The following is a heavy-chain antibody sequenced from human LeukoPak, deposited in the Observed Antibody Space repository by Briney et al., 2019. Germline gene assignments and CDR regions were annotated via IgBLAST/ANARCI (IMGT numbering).Heavy chain of an antibody. CDR1: GGTFSSYA. V-gene: IGHV1-69*05. CDR2: IIPIFGTA. J-gene: IGHJ5*02. CDR3: ARDYYDSSGYPNPTWFDP. Sequence: SVKVSCKASGGTFSSYAISWVRQAPGQGLGWMGGIIPIFGTANYAQKFQGRVTITTDESTSTAYMELSSLRSEDTAVYYCARDYYDSSGYPNPTWFDPWGQGTLVTVSS. D-gene: IGHD3-22*01.